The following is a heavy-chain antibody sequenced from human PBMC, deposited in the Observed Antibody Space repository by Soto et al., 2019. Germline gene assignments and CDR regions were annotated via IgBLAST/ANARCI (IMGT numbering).Heavy chain of an antibody. CDR1: GVTFSTYA. CDR3: ARGTNQELAFDY. D-gene: IGHD6-13*01. CDR2: ISYDGSNK. Sequence: QVQLVESGGGVVQPGRSLRLSCAASGVTFSTYAMHWVRQAPGKGLEWVAVISYDGSNKYYADSVKGRFTISRDNSRNTLELQVNSLRPEDTAVYYGARGTNQELAFDYWGQGTLVTVSS. J-gene: IGHJ4*02. V-gene: IGHV3-30-3*01.